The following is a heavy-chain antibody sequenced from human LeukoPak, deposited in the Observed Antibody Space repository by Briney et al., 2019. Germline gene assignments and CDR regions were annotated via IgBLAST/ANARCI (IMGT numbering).Heavy chain of an antibody. CDR3: ARIYYYDSSGYSSIYWYFDL. D-gene: IGHD3-22*01. Sequence: SETLSLTCTVSGGXISSYYCSWIRQPPGKGLEWIGSIYYSGSTNYNPSIKSRVTISVDTSKNQFSLKLSSVTAADTAVYYCARIYYYDSSGYSSIYWYFDLWGRGTLVTVSS. J-gene: IGHJ2*01. CDR1: GGXISSYY. CDR2: IYYSGST. V-gene: IGHV4-59*08.